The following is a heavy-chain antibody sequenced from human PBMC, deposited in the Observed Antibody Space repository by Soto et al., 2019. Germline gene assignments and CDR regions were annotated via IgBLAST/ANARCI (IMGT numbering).Heavy chain of an antibody. J-gene: IGHJ4*02. CDR3: AKEDYTFFDS. V-gene: IGHV3-30*18. CDR2: IGYDGSGK. CDR1: GFTFGSHG. Sequence: QVQLVESGGGVVQPGRSLRLSCAASGFTFGSHGMHWVRQAPGKGLEWVALIGYDGSGKYYTDSVKGRFTISRDNSKKMMYLQMNSLRAEDTAIYYCAKEDYTFFDSWGQGTLVTVSS. D-gene: IGHD4-4*01.